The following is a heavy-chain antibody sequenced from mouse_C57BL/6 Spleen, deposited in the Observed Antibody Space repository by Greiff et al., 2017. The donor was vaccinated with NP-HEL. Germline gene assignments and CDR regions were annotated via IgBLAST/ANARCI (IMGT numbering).Heavy chain of an antibody. CDR1: GYTFTDYE. J-gene: IGHJ2*01. V-gene: IGHV1-15*01. Sequence: LVESGAELVRPGASVTLSCKASGYTFTDYEMHWVKQTPVHGLEWIGAIDPETGGTAYNQKFKGKAILTADKSSSTAYMELRSLTSEDSAVYYCTRGGRVATYDYWGQGTTLTVSS. D-gene: IGHD1-1*01. CDR3: TRGGRVATYDY. CDR2: IDPETGGT.